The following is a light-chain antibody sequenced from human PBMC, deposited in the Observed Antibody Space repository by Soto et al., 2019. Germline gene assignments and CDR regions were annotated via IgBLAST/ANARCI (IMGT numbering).Light chain of an antibody. V-gene: IGKV1-5*01. Sequence: DIQMTQSPSSLSASVGDRVTITWRASQTISTWLAWYQHKKGKAPNLLIYDASTLMSGVPSRFSGSGYGTEFNLTISSLQTGDFATYYCQQSETYPLTFGQGTRLEIK. CDR1: QTISTW. CDR2: DAS. CDR3: QQSETYPLT. J-gene: IGKJ5*01.